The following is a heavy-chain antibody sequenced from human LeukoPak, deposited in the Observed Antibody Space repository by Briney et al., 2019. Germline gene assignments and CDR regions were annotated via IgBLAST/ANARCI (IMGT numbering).Heavy chain of an antibody. V-gene: IGHV1-18*01. D-gene: IGHD5-12*01. Sequence: ASVKVSCKASGYTFTSYDINWVRQAPGQGLEWMGWISAYNGNTNYAQKLQGRVTMTTDTSTSTAYMELRSLRSDDTAVYYCARDRGYSGYDYYYYGMDVWGQGTTVTVSS. CDR1: GYTFTSYD. J-gene: IGHJ6*02. CDR3: ARDRGYSGYDYYYYGMDV. CDR2: ISAYNGNT.